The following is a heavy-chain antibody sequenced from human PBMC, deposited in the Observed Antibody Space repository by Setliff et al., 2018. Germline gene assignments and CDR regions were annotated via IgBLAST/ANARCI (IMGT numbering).Heavy chain of an antibody. Sequence: SETLSLTCAVSGGSMGSYYWTWIRQSAGKGLEWIGRVYTTGSTAFNPSLNSRVTMSLDKSKNQFSLKLYSVTAADTAVYFCARVRITPYCMDVWGKGTTVTVSS. D-gene: IGHD3-10*01. J-gene: IGHJ6*03. V-gene: IGHV4-4*07. CDR1: GGSMGSYY. CDR3: ARVRITPYCMDV. CDR2: VYTTGST.